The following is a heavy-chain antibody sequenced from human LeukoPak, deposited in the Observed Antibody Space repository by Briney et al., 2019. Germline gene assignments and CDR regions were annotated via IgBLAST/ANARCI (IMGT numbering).Heavy chain of an antibody. CDR3: ARDRNDAFDI. V-gene: IGHV7-4-1*02. D-gene: IGHD1-14*01. Sequence: PGASVKVSCTASEYTFTDYYMHWVRQAPGQGLEWMGWINTNTGNPTYAQGFTGRFVFSLDTSVSTAYLQISSLKAEDTAVYYCARDRNDAFDIWGQGTMVTVSS. CDR2: INTNTGNP. J-gene: IGHJ3*02. CDR1: EYTFTDYY.